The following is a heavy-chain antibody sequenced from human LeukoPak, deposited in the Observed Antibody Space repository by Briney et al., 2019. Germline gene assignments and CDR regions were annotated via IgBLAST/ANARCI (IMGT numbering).Heavy chain of an antibody. V-gene: IGHV4-61*02. CDR3: AREGYSSGWYRFDP. CDR2: VYTSGST. CDR1: GGSITSGSFC. Sequence: SQTLSLTCAVSGGSITSGSFCWNWIRQPAGKGLEWIGRVYTSGSTNYNPSLKSRVTISLDTSKNQFSLNLSSVTAADTAVYYCAREGYSSGWYRFDPWGQGTLVTVSS. J-gene: IGHJ5*02. D-gene: IGHD6-19*01.